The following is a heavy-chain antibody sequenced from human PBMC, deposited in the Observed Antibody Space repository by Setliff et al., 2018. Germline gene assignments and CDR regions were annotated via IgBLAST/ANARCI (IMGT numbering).Heavy chain of an antibody. CDR1: GGIFNSFS. Sequence: ASVKVSCKASGGIFNSFSITWVRQAPGQGLEWMGRIIPLFETTNYVEKFQGRVTITADKSTSTAYMELSRLTSEDTAVCYCALEYSNSSPTVYYYMDVWGKGTTVTVS. J-gene: IGHJ6*03. CDR2: IIPLFETT. V-gene: IGHV1-69*06. D-gene: IGHD6-6*01. CDR3: ALEYSNSSPTVYYYMDV.